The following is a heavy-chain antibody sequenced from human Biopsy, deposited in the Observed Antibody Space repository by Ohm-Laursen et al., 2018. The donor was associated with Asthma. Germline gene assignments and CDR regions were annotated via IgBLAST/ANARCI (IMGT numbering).Heavy chain of an antibody. V-gene: IGHV3-7*05. CDR2: IKEDGSEK. CDR3: ARDVDLRSVY. J-gene: IGHJ4*02. D-gene: IGHD2-15*01. CDR1: GFTVSSNG. Sequence: SLRLSCAASGFTVSSNGMTWVRQAPGKGLEWVANIKEDGSEKNYVDSVKGRFTISRDNGKNSLYLQMNSLRAEDAAVYYCARDVDLRSVYWGQGTLVIVSS.